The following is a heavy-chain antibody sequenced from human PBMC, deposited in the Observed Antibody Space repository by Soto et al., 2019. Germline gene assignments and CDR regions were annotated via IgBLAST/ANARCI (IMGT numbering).Heavy chain of an antibody. Sequence: QVQLVQSGAEVKKPGASVKVSCKASGYTFSSYDINWVRQATGQGLEWMGWLNPNSGDTGYAQKFXGXAXRXGNTSINTAYIELSSLTSDDTAVYYCATSGGGWYLYWGQGTLVTVSS. CDR3: ATSGGGWYLY. CDR2: LNPNSGDT. J-gene: IGHJ4*02. D-gene: IGHD6-19*01. CDR1: GYTFSSYD. V-gene: IGHV1-8*01.